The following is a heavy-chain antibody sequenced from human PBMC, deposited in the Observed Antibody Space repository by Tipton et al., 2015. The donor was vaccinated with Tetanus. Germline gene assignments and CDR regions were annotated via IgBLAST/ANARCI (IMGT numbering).Heavy chain of an antibody. CDR1: GGLITTGGYS. J-gene: IGHJ4*02. Sequence: TLSLTCTVSGGLITTGGYSWGWIRQLPGQGLEWLGYIYQTGSTYYNPAVRSRLTLSLQRSKNQVSLKLISVTAADTAVYFCVRGRGLGAYSFGFEHWGQGVLVTVSS. CDR3: VRGRGLGAYSFGFEH. V-gene: IGHV4-30-2*01. D-gene: IGHD5-12*01. CDR2: IYQTGST.